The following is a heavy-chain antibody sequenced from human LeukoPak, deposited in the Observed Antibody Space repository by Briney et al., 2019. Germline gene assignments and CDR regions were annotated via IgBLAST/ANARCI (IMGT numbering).Heavy chain of an antibody. J-gene: IGHJ5*02. V-gene: IGHV4-59*01. D-gene: IGHD1-26*01. CDR3: AASGTYSNWFDP. CDR1: GDSISSYY. Sequence: SETLSLTCTVSGDSISSYYWNRIRQSPGKGLEWIGYIYDGGSTNYNPSLKSRVTISVDTSKHQFSLNLRSATAADTAVYYCAASGTYSNWFDPWGQGTLVIVSS. CDR2: IYDGGST.